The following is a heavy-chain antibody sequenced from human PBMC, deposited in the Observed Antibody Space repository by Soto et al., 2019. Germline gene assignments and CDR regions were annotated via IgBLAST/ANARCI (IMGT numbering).Heavy chain of an antibody. Sequence: QVQLQESGPGLVKPSETLSLTCTVSGGPVSSYYWSWIRQPAGKGLEWIGRMYTRGSTNYNPSLKSRVTMSIDTSKNQFSLKLSSVTAADTAVYYCAREVVVPAAISYYFDYWGQGTLVTVSS. CDR2: MYTRGST. V-gene: IGHV4-4*07. CDR3: AREVVVPAAISYYFDY. CDR1: GGPVSSYY. J-gene: IGHJ4*02. D-gene: IGHD2-2*01.